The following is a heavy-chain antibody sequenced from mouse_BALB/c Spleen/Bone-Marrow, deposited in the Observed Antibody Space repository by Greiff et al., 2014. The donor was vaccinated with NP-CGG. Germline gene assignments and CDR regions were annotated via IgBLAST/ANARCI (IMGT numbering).Heavy chain of an antibody. CDR2: ILPGSDST. D-gene: IGHD2-3*01. CDR1: GYTFSSYW. J-gene: IGHJ4*01. Sequence: QVQLQQSGAELMKPGASVKISCKATGYTFSSYWIEWVKQRPGHGLEWIGEILPGSDSTNYNEKFKGKATFTADTSSNTAYMQLSSLTSEDSAVYYYASWGYDGYCYAMDYWGQGTSVTVSS. CDR3: ASWGYDGYCYAMDY. V-gene: IGHV1-9*01.